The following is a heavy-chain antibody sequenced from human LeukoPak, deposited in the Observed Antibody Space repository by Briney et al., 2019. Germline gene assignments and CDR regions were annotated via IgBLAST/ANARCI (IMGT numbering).Heavy chain of an antibody. J-gene: IGHJ4*02. V-gene: IGHV1-18*01. D-gene: IGHD2-15*01. CDR3: ARIGGRFLFDY. Sequence: ASVKVSCKASGYTFISYGISWVRQAPGQGLEWMGWISAYNGNTNYAQKFQGRVTMTRDTSISTAYMELSRLRSDDTAVYYCARIGGRFLFDYWGQGTLVTVSS. CDR2: ISAYNGNT. CDR1: GYTFISYG.